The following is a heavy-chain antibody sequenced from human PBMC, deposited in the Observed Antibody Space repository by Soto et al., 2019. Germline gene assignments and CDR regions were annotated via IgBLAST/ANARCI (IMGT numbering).Heavy chain of an antibody. J-gene: IGHJ4*02. CDR2: IYYSGST. Sequence: SETLSRTCTVSGGSITSSSYYWGWIRQPPGKGLEWIGNIYYSGSTYYNPSLKSRVTISVDTSKNQFSLKLSSVTAADTAVYYCMLGSGWKDFDYWGQGTLVTVSS. D-gene: IGHD3-22*01. CDR3: MLGSGWKDFDY. V-gene: IGHV4-39*01. CDR1: GGSITSSSYY.